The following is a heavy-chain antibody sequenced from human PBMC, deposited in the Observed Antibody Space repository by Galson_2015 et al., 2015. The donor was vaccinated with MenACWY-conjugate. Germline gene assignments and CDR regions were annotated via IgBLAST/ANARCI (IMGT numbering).Heavy chain of an antibody. CDR3: AKGYSGSYDYFDY. CDR2: ISYDGSNK. CDR1: GFTFSSYG. Sequence: LSCAASGFTFSSYGMHWVRQAPGKGLEWVAVISYDGSNKYYADSVKGRFTISRDNSKNTLYLQMNSLRAEDTAVYYCAKGYSGSYDYFDYWGQGTLVTVSS. J-gene: IGHJ4*02. D-gene: IGHD1-26*01. V-gene: IGHV3-30*18.